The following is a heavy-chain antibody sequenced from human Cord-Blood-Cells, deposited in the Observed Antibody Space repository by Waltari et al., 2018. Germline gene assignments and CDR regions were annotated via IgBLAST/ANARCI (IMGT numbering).Heavy chain of an antibody. CDR1: GITFSSYA. CDR3: AKFHSSSWFWFDY. V-gene: IGHV3-23*01. CDR2: ISGSGGST. D-gene: IGHD6-13*01. J-gene: IGHJ4*02. Sequence: EVQLLESGGGLVQPGGSLRLSCAASGITFSSYAMSWVRPAPGKGLEWVSAISGSGGSTYYADSVKGRFTISRDNSKNTLYLQMNSLRAEDTAVYYCAKFHSSSWFWFDYWGQGTLVTVSS.